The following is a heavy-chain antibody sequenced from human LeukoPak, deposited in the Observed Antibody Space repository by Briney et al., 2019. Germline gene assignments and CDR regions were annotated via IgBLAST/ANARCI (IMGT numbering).Heavy chain of an antibody. Sequence: ETLSLTCTVSGGSISSYYWSWIRQPAGKGLEWIGHFYPTVSSNYNPSLKSRVTMSVDTSKNQFSLKMSSVTAADTAVYYCARDVSIFGPSFYFDFWGQGTLVTVSS. CDR2: FYPTVSS. D-gene: IGHD3-3*01. CDR3: ARDVSIFGPSFYFDF. CDR1: GGSISSYY. V-gene: IGHV4-4*07. J-gene: IGHJ4*02.